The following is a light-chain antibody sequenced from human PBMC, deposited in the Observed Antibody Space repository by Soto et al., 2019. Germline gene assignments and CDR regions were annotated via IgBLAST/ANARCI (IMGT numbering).Light chain of an antibody. J-gene: IGKJ4*01. V-gene: IGKV3-11*01. CDR3: QQRGVWPLT. CDR2: ESS. Sequence: EIVLTQSPATLSLSPGERATLSCRASQSVGTSLAWYQQKSGQAPRLLFYESSNRATYIPARFSASGSGTDFTLTISCLEPEDFAVYYCQQRGVWPLTFGGGTKVEIK. CDR1: QSVGTS.